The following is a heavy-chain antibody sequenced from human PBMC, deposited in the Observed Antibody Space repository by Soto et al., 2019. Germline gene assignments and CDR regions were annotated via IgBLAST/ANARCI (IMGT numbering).Heavy chain of an antibody. V-gene: IGHV4-30-2*01. Sequence: SETLSLTCAVSGGSISSGGYSWSWIRQPPGKCLEWIGYIYHSGSTYYNPSLKSRVTISVDRSKNQFSLKLSSVTAADTAVYYCARGGRRDFDYWGQGTLVTVSS. D-gene: IGHD3-10*01. CDR1: GGSISSGGYS. CDR3: ARGGRRDFDY. CDR2: IYHSGST. J-gene: IGHJ4*02.